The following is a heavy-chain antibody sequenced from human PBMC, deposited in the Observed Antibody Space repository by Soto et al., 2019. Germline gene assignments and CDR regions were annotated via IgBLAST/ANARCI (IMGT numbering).Heavy chain of an antibody. Sequence: QVQLVQSGAEVKKPGSSVKVSCTASGGTFNFYSISWVRQAPGQGLEWVGRVIPMVGMSEYAQKFQGRVTITADKSTSTAYSNRRSLRSEDTAVYYCATNYGSGSAHFDYWGQGTLVTVSS. CDR2: VIPMVGMS. CDR3: ATNYGSGSAHFDY. D-gene: IGHD3-10*01. CDR1: GGTFNFYS. V-gene: IGHV1-69*02. J-gene: IGHJ4*02.